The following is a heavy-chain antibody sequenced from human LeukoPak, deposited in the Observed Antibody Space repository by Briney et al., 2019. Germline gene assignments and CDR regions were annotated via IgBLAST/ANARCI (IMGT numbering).Heavy chain of an antibody. V-gene: IGHV3-23*01. CDR3: AKANYYDSSGSFYFDY. CDR1: GFTFSSYA. Sequence: GGSLRLSCAASGFTFSSYAMSWVRQAPGKGLEWVSGISGSGDNTYYADSVRGRFTISRDNSKNTLYVQVNSLGTEDTAAYYCAKANYYDSSGSFYFDYWGQGTLVTVSS. J-gene: IGHJ4*02. CDR2: ISGSGDNT. D-gene: IGHD3-22*01.